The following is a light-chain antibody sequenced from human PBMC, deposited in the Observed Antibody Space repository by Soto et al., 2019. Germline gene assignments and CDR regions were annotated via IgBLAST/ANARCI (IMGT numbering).Light chain of an antibody. J-gene: IGKJ4*01. Sequence: DIQMTQSPSSLSASVGDRVAITCRASQNMRNYLNWYQQKPGKAPKVLIYGAASLQSGVPSRFSGSGSGTNFTLTINSLQPEDYATYYCQQSYNIQALTFGGGTKVEIK. V-gene: IGKV1-39*01. CDR3: QQSYNIQALT. CDR1: QNMRNY. CDR2: GAA.